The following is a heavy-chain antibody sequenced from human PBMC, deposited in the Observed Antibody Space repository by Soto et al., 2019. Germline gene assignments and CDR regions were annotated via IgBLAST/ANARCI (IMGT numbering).Heavy chain of an antibody. CDR2: IYYSGST. V-gene: IGHV4-59*01. CDR3: ARVHGDYAGVFDY. D-gene: IGHD4-17*01. J-gene: IGHJ4*02. CDR1: GGSISSYY. Sequence: TSETLSLTCTVSGGSISSYYWSWIRQPPGKGLEWIGYIYYSGSTNYNPSLKSRVTISVDTSKNQFSLKLSSVTAADTAVYYCARVHGDYAGVFDYWGQGTLVTVSS.